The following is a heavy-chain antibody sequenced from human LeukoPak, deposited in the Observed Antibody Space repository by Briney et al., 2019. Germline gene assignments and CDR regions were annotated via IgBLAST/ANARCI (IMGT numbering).Heavy chain of an antibody. CDR3: AKAGTGTSLCCYYYGMDV. CDR1: VFTYDDYA. Sequence: GWSLPLSFVASVFTYDDYAMHWLRQAPWKGLAGVCAISGSGGRTYYAVSVKSRFTISRDNSKKTLYLQMTSLRDEETAVYYCAKAGTGTSLCCYYYGMDVWGEKTTVTVS. J-gene: IGHJ6*02. V-gene: IGHV3-23*01. D-gene: IGHD1-7*01. CDR2: ISGSGGRT.